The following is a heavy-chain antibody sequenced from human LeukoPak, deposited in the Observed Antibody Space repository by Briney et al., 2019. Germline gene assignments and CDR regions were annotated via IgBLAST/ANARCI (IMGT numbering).Heavy chain of an antibody. J-gene: IGHJ5*02. CDR1: GYTLTELS. CDR2: FDPEDGET. CDR3: ATLPYCSSTSCYDTNWFDP. V-gene: IGHV1-24*01. D-gene: IGHD2-2*01. Sequence: ASVKVSCKVSGYTLTELSMHWVRQAPGKVLEWMGGFDPEDGETIYAQKFQGRVTMTEDTSTDTAYMELSSLRSEDTAVYYCATLPYCSSTSCYDTNWFDPWGQGTLVTVSS.